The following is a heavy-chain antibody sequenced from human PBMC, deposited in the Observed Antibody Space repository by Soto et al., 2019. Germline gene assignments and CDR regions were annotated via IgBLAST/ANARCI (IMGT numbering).Heavy chain of an antibody. CDR1: GYTFTNYG. CDR3: ARDSDRDGYTYSYFDL. J-gene: IGHJ2*01. D-gene: IGHD5-12*01. Sequence: QVQLVQSGAEVKKPGASVKVSCKASGYTFTNYGISWVRQAPGQGLEWMGWIRGYNGNTKYAQELQGRVTMTTDTSTTTAYMELRSLRSDDTAVYYCARDSDRDGYTYSYFDLWGRGTLVTVSS. CDR2: IRGYNGNT. V-gene: IGHV1-18*01.